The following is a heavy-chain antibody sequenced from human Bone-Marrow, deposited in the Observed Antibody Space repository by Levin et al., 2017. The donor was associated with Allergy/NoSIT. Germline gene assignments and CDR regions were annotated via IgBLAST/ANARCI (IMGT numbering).Heavy chain of an antibody. CDR3: ARGTVRQQLVSRLFDP. J-gene: IGHJ5*02. Sequence: SVKVSCRASGGTFSTLFIVWVRQAPGQGLEWLGGIIPTFGTTNYAQKFQGRVTITADDSTTTAYLELSSLTSDDTAVYYCARGTVRQQLVSRLFDPWGQGTLVTVSS. D-gene: IGHD6-13*01. CDR1: GGTFSTLF. V-gene: IGHV1-69*13. CDR2: IIPTFGTT.